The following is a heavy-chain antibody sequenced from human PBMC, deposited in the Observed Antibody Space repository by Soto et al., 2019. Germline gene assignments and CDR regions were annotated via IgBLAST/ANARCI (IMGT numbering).Heavy chain of an antibody. J-gene: IGHJ5*02. Sequence: ETLSLTCTVSGGSISSGSTYWGWIRQPPGKGLEWIGSIYYSGPTYYNPSLKSRVTISVDTSNNQFYLDLTSVTAADTAVYHCARHDRDPHDASLNWFDPWGQGTLVTVSS. CDR1: GGSISSGSTY. D-gene: IGHD2-8*01. CDR3: ARHDRDPHDASLNWFDP. CDR2: IYYSGPT. V-gene: IGHV4-39*01.